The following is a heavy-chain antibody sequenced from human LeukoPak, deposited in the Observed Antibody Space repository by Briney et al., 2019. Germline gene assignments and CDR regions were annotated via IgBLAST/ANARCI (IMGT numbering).Heavy chain of an antibody. CDR2: ISGSGGST. D-gene: IGHD3-10*01. CDR1: GFTFSSYG. V-gene: IGHV3-23*01. Sequence: GGSLRLSCAASGFTFSSYGMHWVRQAPGKGLEWVSAISGSGGSTYYADSVKGRFTISRDNSKNTLYLQMNSLRAEDTAVYYCAKDDGSGSYYSYGYGMDVWGQGTTVTVSS. CDR3: AKDDGSGSYYSYGYGMDV. J-gene: IGHJ6*02.